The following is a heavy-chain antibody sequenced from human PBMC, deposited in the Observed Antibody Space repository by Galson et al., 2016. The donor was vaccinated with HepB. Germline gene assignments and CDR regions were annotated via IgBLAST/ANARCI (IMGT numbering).Heavy chain of an antibody. D-gene: IGHD4-17*01. Sequence: TLSLTCTVSAGSISSGDYYWSWIRQPPGKGLEWVGYIYYSGISYYMASLKSRATMSVATSNNQFSLKLTSVTAADTTVYYCARFYYGDYGRFDPWGQGILVTVSS. CDR2: IYYSGIS. CDR3: ARFYYGDYGRFDP. V-gene: IGHV4-30-4*01. CDR1: AGSISSGDYY. J-gene: IGHJ5*02.